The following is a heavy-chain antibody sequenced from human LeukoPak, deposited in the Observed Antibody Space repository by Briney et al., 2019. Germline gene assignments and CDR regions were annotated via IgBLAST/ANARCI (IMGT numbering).Heavy chain of an antibody. J-gene: IGHJ4*02. D-gene: IGHD1-26*01. CDR3: ARISGSSLDY. CDR2: INHSGST. Sequence: SETLSLTSAVYGGSFSGYYWSWIRQPPGKGLEWIGEINHSGSTNYNPSLKSRVTISVDTSKNQFSLKLSSVTAADTAVYYCARISGSSLDYWGQGTLVTVSS. V-gene: IGHV4-34*01. CDR1: GGSFSGYY.